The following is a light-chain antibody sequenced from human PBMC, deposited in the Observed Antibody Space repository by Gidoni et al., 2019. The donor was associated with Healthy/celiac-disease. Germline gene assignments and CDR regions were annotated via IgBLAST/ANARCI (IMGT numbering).Light chain of an antibody. V-gene: IGLV2-14*01. J-gene: IGLJ2*01. CDR3: SSYTSSSTLNVV. CDR1: SSDVGGYNY. Sequence: QSALTQPASVSGSPGQSITISCTGTSSDVGGYNYVSWYQQHPGKAPKLMIYYVSNRPSGVSNRFSGSKSGNTASLTISGLQAEDEADYYCSSYTSSSTLNVVFGEGTKLTVL. CDR2: YVS.